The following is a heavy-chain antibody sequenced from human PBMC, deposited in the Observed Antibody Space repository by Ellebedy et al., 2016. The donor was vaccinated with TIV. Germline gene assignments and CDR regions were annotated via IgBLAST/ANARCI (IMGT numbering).Heavy chain of an antibody. V-gene: IGHV4-59*08. CDR2: LFNRGVT. Sequence: MPGGSLRLSCNVSGGATSTYHWSWIRQPPGKGLEWIGHLFNRGVTDYNPALQRRFSISLDTSKNQISLRLSSLTAADTAVYYCARLVNYFKSGSYYYYFDYWGQGSLVTVSS. J-gene: IGHJ4*02. D-gene: IGHD3-10*01. CDR1: GGATSTYH. CDR3: ARLVNYFKSGSYYYYFDY.